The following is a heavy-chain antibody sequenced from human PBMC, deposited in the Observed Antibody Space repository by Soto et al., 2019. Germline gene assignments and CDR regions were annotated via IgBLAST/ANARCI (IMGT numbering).Heavy chain of an antibody. D-gene: IGHD3-16*01. CDR3: VMVDNYVTPTPQDV. CDR2: ISPYTGNT. Sequence: SGDEVTKPGASVKVSCKASGYIFVNYGIAWVRQAPGQGLEWMGWISPYTGNTHSATKVQGRLTMTTDTSTSTAYMDLGSLTSDDTAVYYCVMVDNYVTPTPQDVWGQGTTVTVSS. V-gene: IGHV1-18*01. J-gene: IGHJ6*02. CDR1: GYIFVNYG.